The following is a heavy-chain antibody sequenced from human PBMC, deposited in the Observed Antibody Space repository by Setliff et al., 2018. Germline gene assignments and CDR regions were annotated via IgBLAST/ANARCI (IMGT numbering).Heavy chain of an antibody. CDR2: MNPNSGNT. CDR3: ATYCSGGSCYSFLYNYYYYGMDV. Sequence: ASVKVSCKASGYTFTSYDINWVRQATGQGLEWMGWMNPNSGNTGYAQKLQGRVTMTRNTSISTAYMELSSLRSEDTAVYYCATYCSGGSCYSFLYNYYYYGMDVWGQGTTVTVSS. D-gene: IGHD2-15*01. V-gene: IGHV1-8*02. J-gene: IGHJ6*02. CDR1: GYTFTSYD.